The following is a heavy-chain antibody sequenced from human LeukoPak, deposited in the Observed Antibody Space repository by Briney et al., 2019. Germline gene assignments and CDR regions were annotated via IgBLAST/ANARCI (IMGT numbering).Heavy chain of an antibody. CDR2: INPNSGGT. V-gene: IGHV1-2*02. CDR3: AREFRRYCSGGNCYSPLEYAFDI. D-gene: IGHD2-15*01. Sequence: ASVKVSCKTSGYSFTSFGISWVRQAPGQGLEWMGWINPNSGGTNYAQRFQGRVTMTRDTSISTAYMELSRLRSDDTAVYYCAREFRRYCSGGNCYSPLEYAFDIWGQGTMVTVSS. J-gene: IGHJ3*02. CDR1: GYSFTSFG.